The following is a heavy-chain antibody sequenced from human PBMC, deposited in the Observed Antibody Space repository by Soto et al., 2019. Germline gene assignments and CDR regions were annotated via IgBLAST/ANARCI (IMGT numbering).Heavy chain of an antibody. CDR2: INPSGGST. CDR3: ARETTVLRYFDWLPNFDY. V-gene: IGHV1-46*03. CDR1: GYTFTSYY. J-gene: IGHJ4*02. D-gene: IGHD3-9*01. Sequence: ASVKVSCKASGYTFTSYYMHWVRQAPGQGLEWMGIINPSGGSTSYAQKFQGRVTMTRDTSTSTVYMELSSLRSEDTAVYYCARETTVLRYFDWLPNFDYWGQGTLVTVSS.